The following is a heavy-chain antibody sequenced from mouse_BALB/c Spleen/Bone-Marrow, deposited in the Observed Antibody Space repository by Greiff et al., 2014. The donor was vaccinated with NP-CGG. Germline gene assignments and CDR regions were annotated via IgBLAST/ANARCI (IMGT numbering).Heavy chain of an antibody. CDR1: GVTFTDYY. D-gene: IGHD2-3*01. CDR3: ARDINDGYYWYFDV. J-gene: IGHJ1*01. CDR2: IRNKANGHTT. V-gene: IGHV7-3*02. Sequence: EVQVVESGGGLVQPGGSLKLSCATSGVTFTDYYKSWVRQPPGKALEWLGFIRNKANGHTTEYSASVKGRFTISRDNSQSILYLQMNTLRAEDSATYYCARDINDGYYWYFDVWGAGTTVTVSS.